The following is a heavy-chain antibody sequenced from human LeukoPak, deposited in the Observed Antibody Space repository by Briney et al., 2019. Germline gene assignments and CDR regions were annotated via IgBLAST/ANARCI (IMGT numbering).Heavy chain of an antibody. CDR1: GFTFSSYS. CDR2: ISSSSSYI. D-gene: IGHD1-14*01. V-gene: IGHV3-21*01. CDR3: ARDQITGTTGFFDP. Sequence: GRSLRLSCAASGFTFSSYSMNWVRQAPGKGLEWVSSISSSSSYIYYADSVKGRFTISRDNAKNSLYLQMNSLRAEDTAVYYCARDQITGTTGFFDPWGQGTLVTVSS. J-gene: IGHJ5*02.